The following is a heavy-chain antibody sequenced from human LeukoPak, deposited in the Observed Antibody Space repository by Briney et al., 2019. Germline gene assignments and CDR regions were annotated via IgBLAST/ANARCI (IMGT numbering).Heavy chain of an antibody. CDR1: GFTFSSYA. J-gene: IGHJ4*02. CDR3: AKDPLGRYGGYL. D-gene: IGHD4-23*01. CDR2: ISYDGSNK. Sequence: GGSLRLSCAASGFTFSSYAMHWVRQAPGKGLEWVAVISYDGSNKYYADSVKGRFTISRDNSKDTLYLQMNSLRAEDTAVYYCAKDPLGRYGGYLGGQGTLVIVSS. V-gene: IGHV3-30-3*01.